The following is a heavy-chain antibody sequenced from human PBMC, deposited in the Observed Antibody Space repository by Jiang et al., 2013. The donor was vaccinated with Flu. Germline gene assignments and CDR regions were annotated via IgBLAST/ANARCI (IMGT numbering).Heavy chain of an antibody. CDR2: IIPIFDIT. D-gene: IGHD5-12*01. J-gene: IGHJ3*02. CDR1: GGTFSSSS. Sequence: GAEVKKPGSSVKVSCKASGGTFSSSSFSWVRQAPGQGLEWMGRIIPIFDITNYAQSFQGRVTITADTTTSTAYMELSSLRSDDTGVYYCARERGVNIGALDSFDMWGQGTVVAVSS. V-gene: IGHV1-69*04. CDR3: ARERGVNIGALDSFDM.